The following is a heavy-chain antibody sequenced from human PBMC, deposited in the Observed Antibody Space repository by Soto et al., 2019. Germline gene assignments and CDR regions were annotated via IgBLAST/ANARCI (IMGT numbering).Heavy chain of an antibody. CDR2: INAGNGNT. D-gene: IGHD2-15*01. Sequence: ASVKVSCKASGYTFTSYAMHWVRQAPGQRLEWMGWINAGNGNTKYSQKFQGRVTITRDTSASTAYMELSSLRSEDTAVYYCARDLYCSGGSCWGKAADAFDIWGQGTMVTVSS. V-gene: IGHV1-3*01. CDR1: GYTFTSYA. J-gene: IGHJ3*02. CDR3: ARDLYCSGGSCWGKAADAFDI.